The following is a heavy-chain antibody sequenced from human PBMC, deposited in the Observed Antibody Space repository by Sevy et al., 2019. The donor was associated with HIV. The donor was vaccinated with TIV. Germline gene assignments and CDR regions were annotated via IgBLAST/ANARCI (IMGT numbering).Heavy chain of an antibody. CDR1: GFIFSSYW. CDR3: AREEGYIDT. V-gene: IGHV3-7*01. CDR2: IKRDGSEK. J-gene: IGHJ5*02. Sequence: GGSLRLSCAASGFIFSSYWLSWVRQAPGKGLEWVASIKRDGSEKYYVDFMKGRLTISRDNAKNSLYVQLNSLRAEDTAVYYCAREEGYIDTWGQGTLVTVSS. D-gene: IGHD5-12*01.